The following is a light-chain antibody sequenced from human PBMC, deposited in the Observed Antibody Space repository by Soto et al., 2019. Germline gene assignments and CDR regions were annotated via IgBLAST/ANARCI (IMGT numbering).Light chain of an antibody. CDR3: ESYDSSLSGSYV. CDR1: SSNIGAGYD. J-gene: IGLJ1*01. CDR2: GTS. Sequence: QSVLTQPPSVSGAPGQRVTISCTGSSSNIGAGYDVHWYQQLPGTAPKLLIYGTSNRPSGVPDRFSGSKSGTSASLAISGLQAEDGADYYCESYDSSLSGSYVFGTGTKVTVL. V-gene: IGLV1-40*01.